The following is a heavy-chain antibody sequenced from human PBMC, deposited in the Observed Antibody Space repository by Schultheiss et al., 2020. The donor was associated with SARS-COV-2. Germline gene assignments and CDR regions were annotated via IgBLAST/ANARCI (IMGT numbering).Heavy chain of an antibody. CDR1: GFTFSSYW. CDR3: ARGPGYSSSQFDY. V-gene: IGHV3-21*01. Sequence: GGSLRLSCAASGFTFSSYWMHWVRQAPGKGLEWVSSISSSSSYIYYADSVKGRFTISRDNSKNTLYLQMNSLRAEDTAVYYCARGPGYSSSQFDYWGQGTLVTVSS. J-gene: IGHJ4*02. CDR2: ISSSSSYI. D-gene: IGHD6-13*01.